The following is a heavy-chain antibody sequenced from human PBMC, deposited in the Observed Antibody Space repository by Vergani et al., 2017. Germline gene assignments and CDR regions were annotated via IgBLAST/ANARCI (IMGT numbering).Heavy chain of an antibody. CDR2: IYPGDFEV. CDR3: ASGGHGSENGGALQL. Sequence: EKQLVQSGSETKKPGASLKISCQAFGYIFSNFWIGWVRQRPGRGLEWMGIIYPGDFEVKSNPTFRGLFIFSIDTSVNTAYLQWRSLQASDTATYFCASGGHGSENGGALQLWGQGTNITVSS. V-gene: IGHV5-51*01. J-gene: IGHJ3*01. CDR1: GYIFSNFW. D-gene: IGHD3-10*01.